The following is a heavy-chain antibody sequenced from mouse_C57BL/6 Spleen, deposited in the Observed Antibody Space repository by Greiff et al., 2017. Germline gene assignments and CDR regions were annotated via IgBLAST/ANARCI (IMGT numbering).Heavy chain of an antibody. Sequence: EVKLMESGGDLVKPGGSLKLSCAASGFTFSSYGLSWVRQTPDKRLEWVATISSGGSYTYYPDSVKGRFPISRDNAKNTLYLQMSSLKSEDTSMYYCARHDWDEAWFAYWGQGTLVTVSA. J-gene: IGHJ3*01. D-gene: IGHD4-1*01. CDR1: GFTFSSYG. CDR3: ARHDWDEAWFAY. V-gene: IGHV5-6*01. CDR2: ISSGGSYT.